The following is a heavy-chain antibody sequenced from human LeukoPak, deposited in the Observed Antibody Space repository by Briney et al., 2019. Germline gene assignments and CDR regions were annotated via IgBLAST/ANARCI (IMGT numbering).Heavy chain of an antibody. CDR3: AISTYDY. V-gene: IGHV3-30*02. CDR1: GFTFSSYG. CDR2: IRYDGSNK. J-gene: IGHJ4*02. Sequence: GGSLRLSCAASGFTFSSYGMHWVRQAPGKGLEWVAFIRYDGSNKYYADSVKGRFTISRDTPKNTLYLEMNNLRDEDTAVYYCAISTYDYWGQGTLVTASS. D-gene: IGHD2-2*01.